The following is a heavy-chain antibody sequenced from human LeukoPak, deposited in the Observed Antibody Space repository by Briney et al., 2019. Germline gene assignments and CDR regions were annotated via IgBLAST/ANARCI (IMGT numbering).Heavy chain of an antibody. V-gene: IGHV4-4*02. CDR2: VHLSGAS. J-gene: IGHJ4*02. CDR1: GGTILTTNW. Sequence: SSGTLSLTCAVSGGTILTTNWWSWVRQPPGKGLEWIGEVHLSGASNYNPSLKSRVNMSIDKSKNQLSLELTSVTAADTAIYYCTRESGAFTPFGFWGQGTLVTVSS. D-gene: IGHD1-26*01. CDR3: TRESGAFTPFGF.